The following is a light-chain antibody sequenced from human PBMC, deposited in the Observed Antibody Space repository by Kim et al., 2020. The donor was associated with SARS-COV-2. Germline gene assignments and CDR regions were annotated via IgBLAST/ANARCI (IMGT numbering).Light chain of an antibody. V-gene: IGLV3-19*01. CDR2: GKT. J-gene: IGLJ3*02. Sequence: SSELTQDPAVSVALGQTVRITCQGDSLRSYYANWYQQKPGQAPVFVIYGKTKRPSGIPDRFSASSSGNRASLTITGAQAEDEADYYCCSRDRSGHHWVFGGGTKVTVL. CDR1: SLRSYY. CDR3: CSRDRSGHHWV.